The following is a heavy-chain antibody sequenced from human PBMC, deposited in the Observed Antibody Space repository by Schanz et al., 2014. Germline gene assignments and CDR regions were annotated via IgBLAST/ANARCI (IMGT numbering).Heavy chain of an antibody. Sequence: VQLLESGGGLVQPGGSLRLSCAGSGFTFRSYAMTWVRQAPGMGLEWVALIRSDERDKCYADSVKGRFSISRDNSKNTVYLQMNSLRPEDTAVYYCAKDENWALTDYWGQGTLVTVSS. J-gene: IGHJ4*02. CDR2: IRSDERDK. CDR1: GFTFRSYA. V-gene: IGHV3-30*02. D-gene: IGHD7-27*01. CDR3: AKDENWALTDY.